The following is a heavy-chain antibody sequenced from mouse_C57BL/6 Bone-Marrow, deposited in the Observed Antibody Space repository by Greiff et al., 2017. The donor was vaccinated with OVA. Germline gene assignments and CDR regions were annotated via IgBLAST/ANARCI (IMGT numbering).Heavy chain of an antibody. J-gene: IGHJ4*01. D-gene: IGHD2-4*01. CDR1: GYTFTDYY. CDR3: ARDDYDVDY. V-gene: IGHV1-19*01. CDR2: INPYNGGT. Sequence: VQLQQSGPVLVKPGASVKMSCKASGYTFTDYYMNWVKQSHGKSLEWIGVINPYNGGTSYNQKFKGKATLTVDKSSSTAYMELNSLTSEDSAVYYCARDDYDVDYWGQGTSVTVSS.